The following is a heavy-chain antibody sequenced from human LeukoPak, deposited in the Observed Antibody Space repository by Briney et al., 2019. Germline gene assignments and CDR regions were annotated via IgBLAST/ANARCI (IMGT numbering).Heavy chain of an antibody. Sequence: GGSPRLSCAASGFTFSDYYMSWIRQAPGKGLEWVSYISSSGSTIYYADSVKGRFTISRDNAKNSLYLQMNSLRAEDTAVYYCARDLSSWTFSGFDIWGQGTMVTVSS. CDR1: GFTFSDYY. CDR3: ARDLSSWTFSGFDI. CDR2: ISSSGSTI. J-gene: IGHJ3*02. D-gene: IGHD6-13*01. V-gene: IGHV3-11*04.